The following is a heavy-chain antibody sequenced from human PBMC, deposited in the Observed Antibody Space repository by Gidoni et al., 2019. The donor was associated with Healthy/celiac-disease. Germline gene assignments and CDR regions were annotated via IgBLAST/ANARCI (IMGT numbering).Heavy chain of an antibody. CDR2: ISSSGSTI. V-gene: IGHV3-11*01. CDR3: ARDGSMVRGVIIG. J-gene: IGHJ4*02. CDR1: GFTFSDYY. D-gene: IGHD3-10*01. Sequence: ASGFTFSDYYMSWIRQAPGRGLEWVSYISSSGSTIYYADSVKGRFTIYRDNAKNSLYLQMNSLRAEDTAVYYCARDGSMVRGVIIGWGQGTLVTVSS.